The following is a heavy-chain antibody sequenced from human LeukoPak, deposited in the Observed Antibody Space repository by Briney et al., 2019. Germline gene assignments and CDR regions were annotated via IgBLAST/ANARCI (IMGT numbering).Heavy chain of an antibody. CDR3: VRGPYALY. CDR1: GFTFSDYW. CDR2: IKQDGSEK. Sequence: GGSLRLSCEASGFTFSDYWLSWVRQAPGKGLEWVANIKQDGSEKNYVDSVKGRFTISRDNAKNSLYLQMNSLRAEDTAVYYCVRGPYALYWGQEPWSASPQ. J-gene: IGHJ4*02. V-gene: IGHV3-7*01. D-gene: IGHD2-2*01.